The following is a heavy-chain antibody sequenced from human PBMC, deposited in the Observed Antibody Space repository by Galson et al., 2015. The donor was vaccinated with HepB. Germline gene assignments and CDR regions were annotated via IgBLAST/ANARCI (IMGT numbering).Heavy chain of an antibody. CDR1: GGTFSSYA. V-gene: IGHV1-69*13. Sequence: SVKVSCKASGGTFSSYAISWVRQAPGQGLEWMGGIIPIFGTANYAQKFQGRVTITADESTSTAYMELSSLRSEDTAVYYCARAGHIVGATGQFFGLSYYYMDVWGKGTTVTVSS. D-gene: IGHD1-26*01. CDR2: IIPIFGTA. J-gene: IGHJ6*03. CDR3: ARAGHIVGATGQFFGLSYYYMDV.